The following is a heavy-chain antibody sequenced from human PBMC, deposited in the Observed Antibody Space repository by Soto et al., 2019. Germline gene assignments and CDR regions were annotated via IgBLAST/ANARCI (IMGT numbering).Heavy chain of an antibody. Sequence: PVGSLRLSCAASGFTFTSYAMSWVRQAPGKGREWVAIISGSAGKTYYVDSVKGRFTISRDNSKNTLYLQMNSLRAEDTAVYHCAKVTSARVFYFGLDVWGQGTTVTVSS. V-gene: IGHV3-23*01. CDR3: AKVTSARVFYFGLDV. J-gene: IGHJ6*02. CDR2: ISGSAGKT. CDR1: GFTFTSYA. D-gene: IGHD2-2*01.